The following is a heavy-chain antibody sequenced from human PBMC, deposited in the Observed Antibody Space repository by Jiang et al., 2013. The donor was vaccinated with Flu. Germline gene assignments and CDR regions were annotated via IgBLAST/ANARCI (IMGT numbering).Heavy chain of an antibody. V-gene: IGHV1-46*01. CDR2: IHPSGEST. CDR3: ARAVQGGYYSGMEV. CDR1: GYDFTSYY. J-gene: IGHJ6*02. Sequence: GAEVKKPGASVKVACKASGYDFTSYYMHWVRQAPGQGLEWMGIIHPSGESTTYAQKFQGRVTMTRDTSTSTVYMELSSLRSEDTAVYYCARAVQGGYYSGMEVWGQGTTVSVSS. D-gene: IGHD3-3*01.